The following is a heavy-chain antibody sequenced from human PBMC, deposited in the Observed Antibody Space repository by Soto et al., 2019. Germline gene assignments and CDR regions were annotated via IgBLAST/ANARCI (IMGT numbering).Heavy chain of an antibody. CDR1: GYTFTSYG. J-gene: IGHJ6*02. V-gene: IGHV1-18*01. CDR2: ISAYNGNT. D-gene: IGHD3-22*01. CDR3: ARAVARFALAAVVIPKVPLSHYYYYYGMDV. Sequence: QVQLVQSGAEVKKPGASVKVSCKASGYTFTSYGISWVRQAPGQGLEWMGWISAYNGNTNYAQKLQGRVTMTTDTSTSTAYMELRSLRSDDTAVYYCARAVARFALAAVVIPKVPLSHYYYYYGMDVWGQGTTVTVSS.